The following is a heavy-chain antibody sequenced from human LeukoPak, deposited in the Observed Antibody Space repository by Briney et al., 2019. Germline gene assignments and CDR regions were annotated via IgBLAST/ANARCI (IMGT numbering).Heavy chain of an antibody. J-gene: IGHJ6*03. D-gene: IGHD5-12*01. CDR1: GGSISSYY. CDR3: ARHGPQVASGRTYYYYYYYMDV. V-gene: IGHV4-4*09. Sequence: SETLSLTCTVSGGSISSYYWSWIRQPPGKGLEWMGYIYTSGSANYNPSLKSRVTISVDTSKNQFSLKLSAVTAADTAVYYCARHGPQVASGRTYYYYYYYMDVWGKGTTVTVSS. CDR2: IYTSGSA.